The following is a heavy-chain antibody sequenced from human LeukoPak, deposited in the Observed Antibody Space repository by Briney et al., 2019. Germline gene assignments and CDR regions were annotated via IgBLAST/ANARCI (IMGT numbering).Heavy chain of an antibody. CDR1: GFTFSSYA. CDR3: AGDQGYDGRGNYYPYHFDC. Sequence: GRSLRLSCAASGFTFSSYAMHWVRQAPGKGLEWVAVISYDGSNKYYADSVKGRFTISRDNSKNTLYLQMNSLRAEDTAVYYCAGDQGYDGRGNYYPYHFDCWGQGTLVTVSS. J-gene: IGHJ4*02. CDR2: ISYDGSNK. V-gene: IGHV3-30*04. D-gene: IGHD3-22*01.